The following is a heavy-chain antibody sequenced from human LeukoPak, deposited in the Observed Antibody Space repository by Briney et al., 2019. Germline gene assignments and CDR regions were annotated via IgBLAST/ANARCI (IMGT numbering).Heavy chain of an antibody. D-gene: IGHD5-12*01. Sequence: SQTLSLTCTVSGGSISSGSYYCSWIRQPAGKGLEWIGHIYTSGSTNYNPSPKSRVTISVDTSKNQFSLKLSSVTAADTAVYYCGYSGYSWPYYYYYMDVWGKGTTVTISS. CDR3: GYSGYSWPYYYYYMDV. CDR1: GGSISSGSYY. CDR2: IYTSGST. V-gene: IGHV4-61*09. J-gene: IGHJ6*03.